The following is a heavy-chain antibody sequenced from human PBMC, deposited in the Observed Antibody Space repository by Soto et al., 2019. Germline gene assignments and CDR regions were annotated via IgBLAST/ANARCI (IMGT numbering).Heavy chain of an antibody. CDR1: GFTFSNYG. CDR2: ISGYNGHI. V-gene: IGHV1-18*01. CDR3: ARDSPILGVVILRH. D-gene: IGHD3-3*01. J-gene: IGHJ4*02. Sequence: QVQMLQSGAEVKKPGASVKVSCKASGFTFSNYGISWVRQAPGQGLEWMGCISGYNGHIRYAQKVQGRATMTTDTSTSTAYFELRSLRSDDTAVYYCARDSPILGVVILRHWGQGTLVTVSS.